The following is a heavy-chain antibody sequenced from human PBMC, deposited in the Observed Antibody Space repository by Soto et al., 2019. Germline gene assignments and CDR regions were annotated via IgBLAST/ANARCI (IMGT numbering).Heavy chain of an antibody. V-gene: IGHV3-64D*06. CDR2: VSTSGRST. D-gene: IGHD2-15*01. Sequence: GGSLRLSCSASGFIFSESTIYWVRQVPGKGLEAISAVSTSGRSTYYADSVKDRFTISRDNSKNTLFLQMGSLRPEDTAIYYCVKHAHGLDGVAFDYWGQGTQVTVSS. J-gene: IGHJ4*02. CDR1: GFIFSEST. CDR3: VKHAHGLDGVAFDY.